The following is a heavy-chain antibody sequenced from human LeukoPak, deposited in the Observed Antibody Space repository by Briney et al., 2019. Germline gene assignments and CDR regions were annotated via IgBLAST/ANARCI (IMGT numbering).Heavy chain of an antibody. CDR2: INPSGGST. Sequence: ASVKVSCKASGYTFTSYYMHWVRQAPGQGLEWMEIINPSGGSTSYAQKFQGRVTMTRDTSTSTVYMELSSLRSEDTAVYYCARDKFQVVVAATRGFDPWGQGTLVTVSS. V-gene: IGHV1-46*01. J-gene: IGHJ5*02. CDR1: GYTFTSYY. D-gene: IGHD2-15*01. CDR3: ARDKFQVVVAATRGFDP.